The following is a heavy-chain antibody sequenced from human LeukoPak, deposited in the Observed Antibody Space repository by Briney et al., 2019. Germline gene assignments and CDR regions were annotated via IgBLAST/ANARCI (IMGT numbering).Heavy chain of an antibody. D-gene: IGHD6-19*01. V-gene: IGHV4-59*08. CDR3: ARHSSGLYSPFFDF. J-gene: IGHJ4*02. CDR2: TYHTATS. CDR1: GGFVSSYY. Sequence: SETLSLTCTVSGGFVSSYYWGWIRQFPGKGLDFIGFTYHTATSNYNPSLKSRVSMSIDMSKNALYLNLSSVTAADTAIYYCARHSSGLYSPFFDFWGRGALVTVSS.